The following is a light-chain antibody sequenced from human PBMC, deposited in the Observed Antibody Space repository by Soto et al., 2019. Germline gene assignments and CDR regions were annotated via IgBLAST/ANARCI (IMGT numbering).Light chain of an antibody. Sequence: EIVLTQSPANLSLSLGERATLSCRASQSVSSSLAWYQQKPGQAPRLLIYDASNRAAVIPARFSGSGSGTGFNLTISSLEPEAFAVYYCQQRSSWHTFVHGTKLEI. J-gene: IGKJ2*01. CDR2: DAS. V-gene: IGKV3-11*01. CDR3: QQRSSWHT. CDR1: QSVSSS.